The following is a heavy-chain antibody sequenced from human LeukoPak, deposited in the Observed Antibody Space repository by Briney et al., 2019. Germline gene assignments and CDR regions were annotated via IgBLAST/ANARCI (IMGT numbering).Heavy chain of an antibody. J-gene: IGHJ4*02. Sequence: SETLSLTCAVYGGSFSGYYWSWIRQPPGKGLEWIGEINHSGSTNYNPSLKSRVTISVDTSKNQFSLKLSSVTAADTAVYYRARMVFAVAGPTEYYFDYWGQGTLVTVSS. V-gene: IGHV4-34*01. CDR2: INHSGST. D-gene: IGHD6-19*01. CDR3: ARMVFAVAGPTEYYFDY. CDR1: GGSFSGYY.